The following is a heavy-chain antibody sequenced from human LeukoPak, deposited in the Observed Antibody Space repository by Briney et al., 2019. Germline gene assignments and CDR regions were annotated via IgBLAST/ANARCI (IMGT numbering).Heavy chain of an antibody. CDR2: INHSGST. CDR1: GGSFSGYY. V-gene: IGHV4-34*01. D-gene: IGHD3-3*01. CDR3: ARGGVLRFWEWLFPRFDL. J-gene: IGHJ5*02. Sequence: SETLSLTCAVYGGSFSGYYWSWIRQPPGQGLEWMGEINHSGSTNYNPSPKSRVTITLETPKNQTLLMQSYVTAADTAVYYCARGGVLRFWEWLFPRFDLWGQGTLVTVSS.